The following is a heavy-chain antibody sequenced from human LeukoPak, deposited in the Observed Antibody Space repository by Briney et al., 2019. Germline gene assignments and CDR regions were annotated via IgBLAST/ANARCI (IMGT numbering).Heavy chain of an antibody. CDR3: ARGERTGVVPVA. Sequence: GGSLRLSCAASGFTFSSYGMSWVRQAPGKGLEWVSAISGSGGSTYYADSVKGRFTISRANSKNTLYLQMNSLRAEDTALYYCARGERTGVVPVAWGQGTLVTVSS. CDR2: ISGSGGST. CDR1: GFTFSSYG. V-gene: IGHV3-23*01. D-gene: IGHD2-2*01. J-gene: IGHJ5*02.